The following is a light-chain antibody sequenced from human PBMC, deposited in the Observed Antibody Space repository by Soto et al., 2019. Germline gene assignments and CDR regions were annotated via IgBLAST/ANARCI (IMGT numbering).Light chain of an antibody. V-gene: IGKV3-20*01. CDR2: GAS. J-gene: IGKJ1*01. Sequence: EIVLTQSPGTLSLSPGERATLSCRASQSVYSNYLGWYQQKPGQAPRLLIYGASSRATGIPDRFSGSGSGTDFTLTISRLEPEDFAVYYRQQYGTSVWTFGQGTKVDI. CDR3: QQYGTSVWT. CDR1: QSVYSNY.